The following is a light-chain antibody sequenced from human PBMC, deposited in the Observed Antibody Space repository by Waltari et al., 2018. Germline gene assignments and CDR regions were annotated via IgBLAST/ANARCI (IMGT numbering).Light chain of an antibody. CDR3: SAYTSWSTVI. CDR2: DVF. CDR1: SDDVGGYNF. J-gene: IGLJ2*01. Sequence: QSALTQPASVSASPGQSITISCTGTSDDVGGYNFVPWYQQQPGKAPKLIIYDVFKRPSGGYNRFSGSKSLNTASLSISGLQAEDEGVYYCSAYTSWSTVIFGGGTKLAVL. V-gene: IGLV2-14*03.